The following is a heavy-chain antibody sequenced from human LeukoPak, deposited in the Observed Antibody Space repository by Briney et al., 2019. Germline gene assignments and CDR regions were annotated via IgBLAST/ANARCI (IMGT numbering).Heavy chain of an antibody. CDR1: GYTFTGYY. CDR3: ARDESGYPTWKYYYYGMDV. J-gene: IGHJ6*02. CDR2: INPNSGGT. V-gene: IGHV1-2*02. D-gene: IGHD5-12*01. Sequence: ASVKVSCKTSGYTFTGYYMHWVRQAPGQGLEWMGWINPNSGGTNYAQKFQGRVTMTRDTSISTAYMELSRLRSDDTAVYYCARDESGYPTWKYYYYGMDVWRQGTTVTVS.